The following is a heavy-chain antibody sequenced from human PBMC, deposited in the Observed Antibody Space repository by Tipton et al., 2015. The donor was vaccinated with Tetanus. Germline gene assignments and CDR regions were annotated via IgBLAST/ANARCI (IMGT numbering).Heavy chain of an antibody. J-gene: IGHJ4*02. CDR2: INHSGST. CDR3: ARGSEGGAVAGGVDY. D-gene: IGHD6-19*01. CDR1: GGSFSGYY. Sequence: LRLSCAVYGGSFSGYYWSWIRQPPGKGLEWIGEINHSGSTNYNPSLKSRVTISVDTSKNQFSLKLSSVTAADTAVYYCARGSEGGAVAGGVDYWGQGTLVTVSS. V-gene: IGHV4-34*01.